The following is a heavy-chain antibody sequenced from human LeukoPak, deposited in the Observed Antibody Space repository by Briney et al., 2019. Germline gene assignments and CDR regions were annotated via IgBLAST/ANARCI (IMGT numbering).Heavy chain of an antibody. J-gene: IGHJ4*02. CDR2: IYHGGTT. D-gene: IGHD4-23*01. CDR3: ATYLYGGDYGSYYFDY. V-gene: IGHV4-4*02. Sequence: PSETLSLTCAVSGGSITSSHWWSWARQPPGKGPEWIGEIYHGGTTNYNPSLRSRVTMSVDKSKNQFYLKVSSVTAADTAVYYCATYLYGGDYGSYYFDYWGQGTLVTVSP. CDR1: GGSITSSHW.